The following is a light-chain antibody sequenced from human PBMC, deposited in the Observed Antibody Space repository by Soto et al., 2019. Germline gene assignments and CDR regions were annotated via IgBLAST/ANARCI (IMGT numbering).Light chain of an antibody. J-gene: IGLJ2*01. CDR1: SSDVGYYNY. V-gene: IGLV2-14*01. Sequence: QSVLTQPASVSGSPGQSITISCTGTSSDVGYYNYVSWYQQHPGKAPKVLIYEVRNRPSGASSRFSGSKSGNTAFLTISGLQHEDEADYYCSSYTRSSSVLFGGGTKLTVL. CDR2: EVR. CDR3: SSYTRSSSVL.